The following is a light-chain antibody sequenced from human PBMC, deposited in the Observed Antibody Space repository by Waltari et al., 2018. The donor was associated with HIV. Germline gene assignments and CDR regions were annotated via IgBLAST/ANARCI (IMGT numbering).Light chain of an antibody. J-gene: IGLJ3*02. V-gene: IGLV2-14*01. CDR3: SSYTSSTTFWV. Sequence: QSALTQPASVSGSPGQSITISCTGTSSDVGNYNYVSWYQQYPGKAPQIIIYEVTNRPSRLSNRFSGSKSGNTASLTISGLQAEDEADYYCSSYTSSTTFWVFGGGTRLTVL. CDR2: EVT. CDR1: SSDVGNYNY.